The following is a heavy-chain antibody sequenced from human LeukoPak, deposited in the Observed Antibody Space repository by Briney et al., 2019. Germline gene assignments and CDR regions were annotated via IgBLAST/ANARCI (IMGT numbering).Heavy chain of an antibody. CDR3: ARGLELKNYYYYYGMDV. CDR1: GGSISSYY. J-gene: IGHJ6*02. V-gene: IGHV4-59*01. D-gene: IGHD1-26*01. Sequence: LETLSLTCTVSGGSISSYYWSWIRQPPGKGLEWIGYIYYSGSTNYNPSLKSRVTISVDTSKNQFSLKLSSVTAADTAVYYCARGLELKNYYYYYGMDVWGQGTTVTVSS. CDR2: IYYSGST.